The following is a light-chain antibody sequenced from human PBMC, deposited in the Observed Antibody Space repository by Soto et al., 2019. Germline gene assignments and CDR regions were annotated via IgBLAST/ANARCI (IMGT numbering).Light chain of an antibody. J-gene: IGKJ1*01. CDR3: QQSYSSPQT. V-gene: IGKV1-39*01. Sequence: DIQMTKSPSSLSASVGDRVTITCRASQNINKYLNWYQQKPGKAPKLLIYVTFTLQSGVSSRFTGGGSGTEFTLTIDSLQPADFATYYCQQSYSSPQTFGQGNRV. CDR2: VTF. CDR1: QNINKY.